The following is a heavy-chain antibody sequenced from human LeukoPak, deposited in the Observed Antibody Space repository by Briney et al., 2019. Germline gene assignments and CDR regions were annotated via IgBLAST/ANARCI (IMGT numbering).Heavy chain of an antibody. V-gene: IGHV1-8*02. CDR2: MNPNSGNT. Sequence: ASVKVSCKASGYTFTSYYVHWVRQAPGQGLEWMGWMNPNSGNTGYAQKFQGRVTMTRNTSISTAYMELSSLRSEDTAVYYCARPRVAAAGNWFDPWGQGTLVTVSS. CDR3: ARPRVAAAGNWFDP. CDR1: GYTFTSYY. D-gene: IGHD6-13*01. J-gene: IGHJ5*02.